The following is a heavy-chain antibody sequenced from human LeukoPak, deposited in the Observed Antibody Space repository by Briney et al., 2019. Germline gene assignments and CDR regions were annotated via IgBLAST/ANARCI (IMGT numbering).Heavy chain of an antibody. CDR3: ARCTSTSCYNFDY. J-gene: IGHJ4*02. Sequence: PSETLSLTCTVSGGSISSGSYYWSWIRQPAGKGLEWIGRIYTSGSTNYNPSLKSRVTISLDTSKNQFSLNLNSVTAADTAVYYCARCTSTSCYNFDYWGQGTLLTVSS. CDR2: IYTSGST. V-gene: IGHV4-61*02. CDR1: GGSISSGSYY. D-gene: IGHD2-2*02.